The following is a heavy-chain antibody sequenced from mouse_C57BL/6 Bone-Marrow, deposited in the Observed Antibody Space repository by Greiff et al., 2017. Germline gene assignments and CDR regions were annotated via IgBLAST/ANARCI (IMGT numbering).Heavy chain of an antibody. CDR2: INPYNGGT. CDR1: GYTFTDYY. Sequence: EVKLQESGPVLVKPGASVKMSCKASGYTFTDYYMNWVQQSHGKSLEWIGVINPYNGGTSYNQKVTGKATLTVDKSSSTAYMELNSLTSEDSATDYCARGLRGSSWFAYWGQGTRVTVSA. D-gene: IGHD1-1*01. CDR3: ARGLRGSSWFAY. V-gene: IGHV1-19*01. J-gene: IGHJ3*01.